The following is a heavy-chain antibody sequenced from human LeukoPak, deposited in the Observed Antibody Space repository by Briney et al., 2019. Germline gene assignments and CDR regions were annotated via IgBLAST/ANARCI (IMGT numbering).Heavy chain of an antibody. Sequence: GASVKVSCKASGGTFSSYAISWVRQAPGQGLEWMGGIIPIFGTANYAQKFQGRVTITADESTSTAYMELSGLRSADTAVYYCAPELRISYYFDYWGQGTLVTVSS. CDR1: GGTFSSYA. J-gene: IGHJ4*02. V-gene: IGHV1-69*13. D-gene: IGHD2-15*01. CDR3: APELRISYYFDY. CDR2: IIPIFGTA.